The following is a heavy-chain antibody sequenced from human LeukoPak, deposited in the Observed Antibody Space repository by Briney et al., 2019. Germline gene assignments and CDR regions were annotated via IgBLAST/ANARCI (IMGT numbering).Heavy chain of an antibody. CDR2: IIPIAGTA. J-gene: IGHJ3*02. CDR3: ARDGGQWLVPDAFDI. Sequence: SVKVSCKASGGTFSTYAISWVRQAPGQGLEWVGGIIPIAGTATYAQKFQGRVTITADESTTKAYMELRGLRSEDTDMYYCARDGGQWLVPDAFDIWGQGTMVTVSS. CDR1: GGTFSTYA. D-gene: IGHD6-19*01. V-gene: IGHV1-69*13.